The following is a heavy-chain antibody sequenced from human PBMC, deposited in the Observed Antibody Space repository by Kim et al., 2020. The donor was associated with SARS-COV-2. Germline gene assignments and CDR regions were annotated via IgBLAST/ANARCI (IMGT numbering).Heavy chain of an antibody. D-gene: IGHD3-10*01. CDR3: AREGQIVRGIAVH. CDR2: IIHDGSEK. Sequence: GGSLRLSCATSGLTLSSYWMGWVRQAPGKGPEWVATIIHDGSEKFYLDSVKGRFTISRDNARNSLFLQMNSLRAEDTAIYYCAREGQIVRGIAVHWGQGTLVIVSS. CDR1: GLTLSSYW. J-gene: IGHJ4*02. V-gene: IGHV3-7*01.